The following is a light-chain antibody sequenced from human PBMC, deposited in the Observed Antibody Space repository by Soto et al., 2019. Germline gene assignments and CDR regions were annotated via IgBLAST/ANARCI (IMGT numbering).Light chain of an antibody. CDR2: VAS. J-gene: IGKJ1*01. V-gene: IGKV1-27*01. Sequence: DIRMSQSPSSMSASVGDRVTITCRASQGISNYLAWYQQQPGKVPKLLIYVASTLQSGVPSRFSGSGSGTDFTLTISSLQPEDVVTYYCQKYNSAPWTFGQGTKVEIK. CDR1: QGISNY. CDR3: QKYNSAPWT.